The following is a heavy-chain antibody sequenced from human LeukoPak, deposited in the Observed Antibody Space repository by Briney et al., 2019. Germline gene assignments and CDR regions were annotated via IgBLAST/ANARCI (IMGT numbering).Heavy chain of an antibody. V-gene: IGHV1-69*01. CDR2: IIPIFGTA. J-gene: IGHJ6*03. D-gene: IGHD1-26*01. CDR3: ARDGGSGSYFYYYYYYMDV. CDR1: GGTFSSYA. Sequence: ASVKVSCKASGGTFSSYAISWVRQAPGQGLEWMGGIIPIFGTANYAQKFQGRVTITADESTSTAYMGLRSLRSDDTAVYYCARDGGSGSYFYYYYYYMDVWGKGTTVTVSS.